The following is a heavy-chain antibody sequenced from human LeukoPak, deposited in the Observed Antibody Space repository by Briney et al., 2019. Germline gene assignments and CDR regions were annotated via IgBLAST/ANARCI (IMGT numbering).Heavy chain of an antibody. CDR3: ARGGYSGNDWNH. V-gene: IGHV4-59*01. CDR2: VYHSGST. D-gene: IGHD5-12*01. CDR1: GGSFSSYY. J-gene: IGHJ5*02. Sequence: SETLPLTCTLSGGSFSSYYWNWIRQSPGKGLEWIGYVYHSGSTNYNPSLKSRVSISVDTSKNQFSLKLSSVTAADTAVYYCARGGYSGNDWNHWGQGTLVTVSS.